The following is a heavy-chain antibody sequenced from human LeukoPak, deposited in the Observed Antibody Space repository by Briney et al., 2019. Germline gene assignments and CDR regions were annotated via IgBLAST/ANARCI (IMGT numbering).Heavy chain of an antibody. J-gene: IGHJ6*03. CDR1: GGTFSSYA. D-gene: IGHD5-12*01. CDR2: IIPIFGTA. CDR3: ARGGYSGYDRYYYYYYMDV. V-gene: IGHV1-69*05. Sequence: SVKVSCKASGGTFSSYAISWVRQAPGQGLEWMGRIIPIFGTANYAQKFQGRVTITTDESTSTAYMELSSLRSEDTAVYYCARGGYSGYDRYYYYYYMDVWGKGTTVTVSS.